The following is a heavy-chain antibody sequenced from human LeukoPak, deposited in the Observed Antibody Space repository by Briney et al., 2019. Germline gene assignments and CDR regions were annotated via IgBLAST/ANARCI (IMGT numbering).Heavy chain of an antibody. D-gene: IGHD5-18*01. V-gene: IGHV3-30*04. J-gene: IGHJ4*02. CDR2: ISYDGSNK. CDR3: ARESYYFDY. Sequence: GGSLRLSCAASGFTFSSYAMHWVRQAPGKGLEWVAVISYDGSNKYYADSVKGRFTISRDNSKNTLYLQMNSLGAEDTAVYYCARESYYFDYWGQGTLVTVSS. CDR1: GFTFSSYA.